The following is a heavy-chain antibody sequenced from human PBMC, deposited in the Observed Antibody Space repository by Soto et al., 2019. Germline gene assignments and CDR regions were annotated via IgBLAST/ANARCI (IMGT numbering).Heavy chain of an antibody. J-gene: IGHJ4*02. CDR1: GFIFSSYG. V-gene: IGHV3-33*01. CDR2: IWYDGSNK. Sequence: QVQLVESGGGVVQPGRSLRLSCEASGFIFSSYGMHWVRQAPGKGLEWVAVIWYDGSNKNYADSVKGRFTITRDNSKNTLYLQMNSLRAEDTAVYYCASSICWGRGTLVTVSS. CDR3: ASSIC.